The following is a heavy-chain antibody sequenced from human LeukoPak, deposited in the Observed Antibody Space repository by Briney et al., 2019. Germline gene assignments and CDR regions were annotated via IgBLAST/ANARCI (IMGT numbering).Heavy chain of an antibody. V-gene: IGHV3-21*01. CDR3: ARDGKGCSGGTCYVDC. D-gene: IGHD2-15*01. CDR2: ISGGSGYI. J-gene: IGHJ4*02. Sequence: GGSLRLSCAASGYTFRRYSMNWVRQAPGKGREWVSSISGGSGYILYADSMKGRFTISRDNAKNSLYLEMNSLRAEDTAVYYCARDGKGCSGGTCYVDCWGQGTLVTVSS. CDR1: GYTFRRYS.